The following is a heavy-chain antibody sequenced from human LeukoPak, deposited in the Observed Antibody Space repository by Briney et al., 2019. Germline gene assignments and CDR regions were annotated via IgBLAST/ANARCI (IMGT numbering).Heavy chain of an antibody. V-gene: IGHV3-23*01. CDR3: AKDPIADYDILTGRFDP. D-gene: IGHD3-9*01. CDR1: GFTFTSYT. Sequence: GGSLRLSCAASGFTFTSYTMTWVRQAPGKGLEWVSSISGSGSSTYYADSVKGRFTISRDNSKNTLYLQMNSLRAEDTAVYYCAKDPIADYDILTGRFDPWGQGTLVTVSS. CDR2: ISGSGSST. J-gene: IGHJ5*02.